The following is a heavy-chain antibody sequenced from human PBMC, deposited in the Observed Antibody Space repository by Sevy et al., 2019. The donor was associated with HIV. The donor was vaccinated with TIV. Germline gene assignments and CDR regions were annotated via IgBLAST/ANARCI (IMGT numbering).Heavy chain of an antibody. CDR1: GYTFTRYG. Sequence: ASVKVSCKASGYTFTRYGISWVRQAPGQGLEWMGWISVYKGNTNYAQKLQGRVTMTTDTSTSTAYMELRSLRSDDTAVYYCARAGYYSGYYDILTGLDYWGQGTLVTVSS. V-gene: IGHV1-18*01. J-gene: IGHJ4*02. D-gene: IGHD3-9*01. CDR3: ARAGYYSGYYDILTGLDY. CDR2: ISVYKGNT.